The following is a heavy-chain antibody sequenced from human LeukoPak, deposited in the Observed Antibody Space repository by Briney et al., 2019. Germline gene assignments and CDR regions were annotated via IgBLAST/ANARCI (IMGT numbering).Heavy chain of an antibody. V-gene: IGHV3-53*01. Sequence: GGSLRLSCAASGFTVSSNYMSWVRQAPGKGLERVSVIYSGGSTYYADSVKGRFTISRDNSKNTLYLQMNSLRAEDTAVYYCARDAVRRRGYHAFDIWGQGTMVTVSS. CDR2: IYSGGST. J-gene: IGHJ3*02. D-gene: IGHD3-22*01. CDR3: ARDAVRRRGYHAFDI. CDR1: GFTVSSNY.